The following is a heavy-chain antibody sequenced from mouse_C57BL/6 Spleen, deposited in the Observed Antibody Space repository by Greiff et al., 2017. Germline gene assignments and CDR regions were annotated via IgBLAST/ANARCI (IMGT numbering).Heavy chain of an antibody. D-gene: IGHD2-4*01. J-gene: IGHJ3*01. CDR1: GFTFSSYT. Sequence: EVKLVESGGGLVKPGGSLKLSCAASGFTFSSYTMSWVRQTPEKRLEWVATISGGGGNTYYPDSVKGRFTISRDNAKNTLYLQMSSLRSEDTALYYCARHGYDYDGFAYWGQGTLVTVSA. CDR3: ARHGYDYDGFAY. CDR2: ISGGGGNT. V-gene: IGHV5-9*01.